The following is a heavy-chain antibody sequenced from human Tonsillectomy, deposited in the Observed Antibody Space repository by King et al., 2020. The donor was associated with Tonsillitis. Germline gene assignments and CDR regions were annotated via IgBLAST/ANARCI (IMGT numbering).Heavy chain of an antibody. D-gene: IGHD3-10*01. Sequence: QLVQSGAEVKKPGASVKVSCKASGYTFTGYYMHWVRQAPGQGLEWMGWINPNSGGTNFAQKFQGRVTMTRDTSISTAYMELSRLRSDDTAVYYCARDALVYGSGSYNYWGQGTLVTVSS. J-gene: IGHJ4*02. CDR3: ARDALVYGSGSYNY. CDR2: INPNSGGT. CDR1: GYTFTGYY. V-gene: IGHV1-2*02.